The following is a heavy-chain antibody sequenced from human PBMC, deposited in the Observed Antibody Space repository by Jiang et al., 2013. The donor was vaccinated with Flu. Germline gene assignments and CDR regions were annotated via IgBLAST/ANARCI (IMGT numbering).Heavy chain of an antibody. D-gene: IGHD2-2*01. CDR1: GGSISSYY. CDR3: ARDHCSSTSCHDNGMDV. Sequence: LLKPSETLSLTCTVSGGSISSYYWSWIRQPPGKGLEWIGYIYYSGSTNYNPSLKSRVTISVDTSKNQFSLKLGSVTAADTAVYYCARDHCSSTSCHDNGMDVWGQGTTVTVSS. CDR2: IYYSGST. J-gene: IGHJ6*02. V-gene: IGHV4-59*01.